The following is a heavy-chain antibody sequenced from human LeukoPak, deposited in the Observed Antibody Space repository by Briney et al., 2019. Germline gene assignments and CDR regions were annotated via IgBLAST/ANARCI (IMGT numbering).Heavy chain of an antibody. CDR2: ISGSGGST. CDR1: GFTFSNYV. CDR3: AKVRSSGSYWDS. Sequence: PGGSLRLSCAASGFTFSNYVMSWVRQAPGKGLEWVSAISGSGGSTYYADSVKGRFTISRDNSKNTLYLQMNGLRAEDTAVYYCAKVRSSGSYWDSWGQGTLVTVSS. J-gene: IGHJ4*02. V-gene: IGHV3-23*01. D-gene: IGHD1-26*01.